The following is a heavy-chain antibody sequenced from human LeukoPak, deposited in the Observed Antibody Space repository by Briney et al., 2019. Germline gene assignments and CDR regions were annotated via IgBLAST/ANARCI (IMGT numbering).Heavy chain of an antibody. D-gene: IGHD5-18*01. CDR3: ARFGRGYSYGPFDY. CDR1: GGSSSSGSYY. Sequence: SETLSLTCTGSGGSSSSGSYYWSWIRQPAGKGLEWIGRIYTSGSTNYHPSLKSRVTISVDTSKNQFSLKLSSVAAADTAVYYCARFGRGYSYGPFDYWGQGTLVTVSS. V-gene: IGHV4-61*02. J-gene: IGHJ4*02. CDR2: IYTSGST.